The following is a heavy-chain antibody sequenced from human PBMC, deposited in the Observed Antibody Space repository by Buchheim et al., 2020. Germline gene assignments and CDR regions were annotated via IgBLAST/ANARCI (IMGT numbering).Heavy chain of an antibody. V-gene: IGHV3-7*01. CDR1: GFTFSNYW. J-gene: IGHJ4*02. CDR2: INQDGTEK. Sequence: EVQLVESGGGLVQPGGSLRLSCAASGFTFSNYWMTWVRQAPGKGLEWLANINQDGTEKNYVDSPMGRFTISRDNARNPLYLQMNSLRVEDTAVYYCVRDQGASGDYWGQGTL. CDR3: VRDQGASGDY. D-gene: IGHD1-26*01.